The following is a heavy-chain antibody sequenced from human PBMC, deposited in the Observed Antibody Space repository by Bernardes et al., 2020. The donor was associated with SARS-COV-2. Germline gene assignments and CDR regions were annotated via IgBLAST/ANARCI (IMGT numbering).Heavy chain of an antibody. V-gene: IGHV1-2*02. CDR1: GFTSTDYY. CDR2: IQFTTGGT. D-gene: IGHD3-22*01. Sequence: ASVKVSCKSSGFTSTDYYMHWVRQAPGHGLEWMGWIQFTTGGTNYAEKFQARVTMTRDTSITTAYMELDTLTSDDTAIYFCARHYTSSWYSPIYYWGQGTLVTVSS. J-gene: IGHJ4*02. CDR3: ARHYTSSWYSPIYY.